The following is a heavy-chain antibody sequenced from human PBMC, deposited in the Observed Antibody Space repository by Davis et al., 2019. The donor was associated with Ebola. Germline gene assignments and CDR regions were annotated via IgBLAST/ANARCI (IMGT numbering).Heavy chain of an antibody. Sequence: SVKVSCKASGGTFSSYAISWVRQAPGQGLEWMGRIIPILGIANYAQKFQGRVTITADKSTSTAYMELSSLRSEDTAVYYCARGGNSRGDYYYYYGMDVWGQGTTVTVSS. D-gene: IGHD4-23*01. CDR3: ARGGNSRGDYYYYYGMDV. V-gene: IGHV1-69*04. CDR2: IIPILGIA. CDR1: GGTFSSYA. J-gene: IGHJ6*02.